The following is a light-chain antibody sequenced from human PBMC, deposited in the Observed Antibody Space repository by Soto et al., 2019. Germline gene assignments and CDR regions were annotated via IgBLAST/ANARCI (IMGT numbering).Light chain of an antibody. CDR1: QTVFSNY. Sequence: EIGLTQSPGTLSLSPGERATLSCRATQTVFSNYIGWYQQKPGQAPRLLIYGTSNRATGIPDRFSGSGSGTDFSLTISSLEPGDLAVYYCQQYGSSPRTFGQGTKVDIK. CDR2: GTS. V-gene: IGKV3-20*01. J-gene: IGKJ1*01. CDR3: QQYGSSPRT.